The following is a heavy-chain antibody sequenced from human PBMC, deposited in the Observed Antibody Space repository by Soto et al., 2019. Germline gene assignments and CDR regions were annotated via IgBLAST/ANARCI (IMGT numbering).Heavy chain of an antibody. CDR1: GFTFSSYC. J-gene: IGHJ4*02. CDR2: IWYDGSNK. CDR3: ERDDLGADY. Sequence: AGSLRLSCAASGFTFSSYCMHWVRQAPGKGLEWVAVIWYDGSNKYYADSVKGRFTISRDNSKNALYLQMNTRSAEETAVYYCERDDLGADYWGQGTLVTVSS. V-gene: IGHV3-33*01.